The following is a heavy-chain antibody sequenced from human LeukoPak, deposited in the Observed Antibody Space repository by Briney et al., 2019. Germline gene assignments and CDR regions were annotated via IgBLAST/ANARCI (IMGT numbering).Heavy chain of an antibody. CDR1: GFTSSDNY. Sequence: GGSLRLSCAASGFTSSDNYLTWIRQAPGKGLQWVSSISFSGRTINYADSVKGRFTISRDNARNLLYLQMNSLRAEDTAVYYCARQSGDKFDPWGQGTLVTVSS. V-gene: IGHV3-11*01. J-gene: IGHJ5*02. CDR2: ISFSGRTI. D-gene: IGHD4-17*01. CDR3: ARQSGDKFDP.